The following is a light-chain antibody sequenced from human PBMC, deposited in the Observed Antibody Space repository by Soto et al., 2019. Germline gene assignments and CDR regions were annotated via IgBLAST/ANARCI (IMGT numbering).Light chain of an antibody. CDR3: QQYGSSPVT. V-gene: IGKV3-20*01. CDR1: QSVSSNY. CDR2: GAS. Sequence: EIVLTQSPGTLSLSPGERATLSCRASQSVSSNYVAWYQQKPGQAPRLLIKGASSRVTGIPDRYSGSGSGTDFTLTISRLEPEDSAVYYCQQYGSSPVTFGPGTKVEI. J-gene: IGKJ3*01.